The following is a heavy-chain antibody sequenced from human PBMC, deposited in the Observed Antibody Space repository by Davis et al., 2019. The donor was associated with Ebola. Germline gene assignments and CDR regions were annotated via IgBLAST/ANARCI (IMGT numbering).Heavy chain of an antibody. J-gene: IGHJ6*03. CDR1: GFTFSTYW. V-gene: IGHV3-74*01. CDR2: INSDGSST. Sequence: PGGSLRLSCAASGFTFSTYWMQWVRQVPGKGLVWVSHINSDGSSTTYADSVKGRFTISRDNAKNSLYLQMNSLRAEDTAVYYCANGAGSSSSLFYNYYMDVWGKGTTVTVSS. D-gene: IGHD6-6*01. CDR3: ANGAGSSSSLFYNYYMDV.